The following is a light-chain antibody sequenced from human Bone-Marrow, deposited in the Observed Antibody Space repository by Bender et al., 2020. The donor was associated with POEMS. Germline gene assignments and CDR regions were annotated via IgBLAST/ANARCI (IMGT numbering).Light chain of an antibody. Sequence: QSALTQPASVSGSPGQSITISCTGTSSDVGGYNYVSWYQQHPGKAPKLMIYNVSNRPSGVSYRFSGSKSGNTASLTISGLQTEDEADYYCSSYRSNGIHVFGSGTKVTVL. CDR1: SSDVGGYNY. CDR2: NVS. CDR3: SSYRSNGIHV. V-gene: IGLV2-14*03. J-gene: IGLJ1*01.